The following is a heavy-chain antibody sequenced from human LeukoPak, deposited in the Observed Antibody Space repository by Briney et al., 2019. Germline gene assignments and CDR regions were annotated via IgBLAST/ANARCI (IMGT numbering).Heavy chain of an antibody. CDR2: INPNSGGT. V-gene: IGHV1-2*06. J-gene: IGHJ5*02. CDR3: ARGGRGSQSRPTSAGFSPNKENWFDP. CDR1: GYTFTSYG. Sequence: ASVKVSCKASGYTFTSYGISWVRQAPGQGLEWMGRINPNSGGTNYAQKFQGRVTMTRDTSISTAYMELSRLRSDDTAVYYCARGGRGSQSRPTSAGFSPNKENWFDPWGQGTLVTVSS. D-gene: IGHD3-16*01.